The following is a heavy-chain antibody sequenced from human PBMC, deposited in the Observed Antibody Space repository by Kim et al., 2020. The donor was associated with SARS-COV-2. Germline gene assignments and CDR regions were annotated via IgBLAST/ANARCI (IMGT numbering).Heavy chain of an antibody. CDR3: ARRTYTYGYLDY. Sequence: YYNPSLKSRVTISGDTSKNQFSLRLSSVTASDTAVYYCARRTYTYGYLDYWGQGTLVTVSS. J-gene: IGHJ4*02. V-gene: IGHV4-39*01. D-gene: IGHD5-18*01.